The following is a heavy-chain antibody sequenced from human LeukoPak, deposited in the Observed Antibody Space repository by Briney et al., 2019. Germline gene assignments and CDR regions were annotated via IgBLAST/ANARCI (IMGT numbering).Heavy chain of an antibody. Sequence: GGSLRLSCAASGFTFSNYAMNWVRQAPGKGLEWVSSISSSSSYIYYADSVKGRFTISRDNAKNSLYLQMNSLRAEDTAVYYCARVEVVTAIPDAFDIWGQGTMVTVS. D-gene: IGHD2-21*02. J-gene: IGHJ3*02. V-gene: IGHV3-21*01. CDR3: ARVEVVTAIPDAFDI. CDR1: GFTFSNYA. CDR2: ISSSSSYI.